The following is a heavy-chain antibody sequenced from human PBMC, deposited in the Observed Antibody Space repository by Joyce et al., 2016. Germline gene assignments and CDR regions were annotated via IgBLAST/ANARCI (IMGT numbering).Heavy chain of an antibody. V-gene: IGHV4-39*02. CDR3: ARRRKDPTLLSSYYFDY. CDR2: RYYTGST. CDR1: GDSISTNNYY. J-gene: IGHJ4*02. Sequence: QLQLKESGPGLAKPSETLSLICIVSGDSISTNNYYWGWIRQPPGKGLEWIGTRYYTGSTYYNPSLKSRVTMSVDTSKNHFSLNLSSVTAADTAVYYCARRRKDPTLLSSYYFDYWGQGTLVTVSS. D-gene: IGHD2/OR15-2a*01.